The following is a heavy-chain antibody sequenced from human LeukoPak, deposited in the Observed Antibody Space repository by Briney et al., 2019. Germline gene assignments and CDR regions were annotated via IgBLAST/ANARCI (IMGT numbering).Heavy chain of an antibody. J-gene: IGHJ4*02. CDR1: GFTFSSYA. CDR2: ISGSDGST. V-gene: IGHV3-23*01. CDR3: AKLVSPSPKYYYGSGLPDY. Sequence: GGSLRLSCAASGFTFSSYAMSWVRQAPGKGLDWVSAISGSDGSTFYSDCVKGRFTISRDNSKNTLYLQMNSLRAEDTAVYYCAKLVSPSPKYYYGSGLPDYWGQGTQVTVSS. D-gene: IGHD3-10*01.